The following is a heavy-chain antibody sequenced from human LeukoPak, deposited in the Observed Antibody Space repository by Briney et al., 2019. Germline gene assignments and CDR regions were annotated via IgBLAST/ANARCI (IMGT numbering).Heavy chain of an antibody. Sequence: GGSLRLSCAASGFTFSDYYMSWIRQAPGKGLEWVSYISSSSSTIYYADSVKGRFNISRDNAKNSLCLQMNSLRDEDTAVYYCARVGTTGIDFDYWGQGTLVTASS. D-gene: IGHD1-1*01. J-gene: IGHJ4*02. V-gene: IGHV3-11*04. CDR2: ISSSSSTI. CDR3: ARVGTTGIDFDY. CDR1: GFTFSDYY.